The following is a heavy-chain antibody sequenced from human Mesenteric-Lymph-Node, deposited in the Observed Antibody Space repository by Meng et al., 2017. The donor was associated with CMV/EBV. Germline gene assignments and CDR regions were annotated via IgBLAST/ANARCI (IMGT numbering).Heavy chain of an antibody. V-gene: IGHV3-11*04. CDR3: ASSTVRDYDFWSGYYFYYGMDV. Sequence: GGSLRLSCAASGFTFTNAWMSWVRQAPGKGLEWVSYITTGGTTKFYADSVKGRFTISRDNAKNSLYLQMNSLRAEDTAVYYCASSTVRDYDFWSGYYFYYGMDVWGQGTTVTVSS. CDR1: GFTFTNAW. CDR2: ITTGGTTK. J-gene: IGHJ6*02. D-gene: IGHD3-3*01.